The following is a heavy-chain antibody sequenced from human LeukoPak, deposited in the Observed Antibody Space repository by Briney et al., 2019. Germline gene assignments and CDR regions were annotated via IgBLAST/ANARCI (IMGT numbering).Heavy chain of an antibody. Sequence: GGSLRLSCAASGFTFSSYSMNWVRQAPGKGLEWVSYISSSSTIYYADSVKGRFTISRDNAKNSLYLQMNSLRAEDTAVYYCARDYGVYGDYWGQGTLVTVSS. CDR2: ISSSSTI. CDR3: ARDYGVYGDY. V-gene: IGHV3-48*01. J-gene: IGHJ4*02. CDR1: GFTFSSYS. D-gene: IGHD4-17*01.